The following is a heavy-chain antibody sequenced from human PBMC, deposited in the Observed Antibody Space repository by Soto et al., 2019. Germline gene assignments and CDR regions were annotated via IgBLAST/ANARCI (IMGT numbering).Heavy chain of an antibody. V-gene: IGHV4-30-4*01. CDR2: IYYSGST. Sequence: QVQLQESGPGLVKPSQTLSLTCTVSGGSISSGDYYWSWIRQPPGKGLEWIGYIYYSGSTYYNPSLKSRVTISVDTSKNHFSLKLSSVTAAATAVYYCAESIAALPYFDYWGQGTLVTVSS. CDR1: GGSISSGDYY. J-gene: IGHJ4*02. CDR3: AESIAALPYFDY. D-gene: IGHD6-6*01.